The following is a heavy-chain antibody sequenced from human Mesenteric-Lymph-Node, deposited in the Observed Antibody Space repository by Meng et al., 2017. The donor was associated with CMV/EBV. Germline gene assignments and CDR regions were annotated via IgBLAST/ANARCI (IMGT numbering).Heavy chain of an antibody. CDR3: ACALVYVHLEWSVYGMDF. Sequence: ASVPVSCKASGYSFTGHYMLWVRQAPGKGREWMGWINPNSGGTNYAQKFQGRVTMTRDTSISTAYMKLSRLRSDDTAVYYCACALVYVHLEWSVYGMDFWGQGTTVTVSS. V-gene: IGHV1-2*02. CDR1: GYSFTGHY. CDR2: INPNSGGT. J-gene: IGHJ6*02. D-gene: IGHD3-3*01.